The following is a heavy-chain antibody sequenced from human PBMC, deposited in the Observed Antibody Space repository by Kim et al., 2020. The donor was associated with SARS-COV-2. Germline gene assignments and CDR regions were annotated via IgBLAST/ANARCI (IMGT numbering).Heavy chain of an antibody. D-gene: IGHD2-21*02. V-gene: IGHV3-53*05. CDR2: IYSGGST. CDR3: AGGDSTSSGDH. Sequence: GGSLRLSCAASGFIVSSNFVSWVRQAPGKGLEWVSIIYSGGSTYYADSVKGRFTMSRDNSKNTVFLQMNTLRPDDTAVDYCAGGDSTSSGDHCDQGILAT. CDR1: GFIVSSNF. J-gene: IGHJ4*02.